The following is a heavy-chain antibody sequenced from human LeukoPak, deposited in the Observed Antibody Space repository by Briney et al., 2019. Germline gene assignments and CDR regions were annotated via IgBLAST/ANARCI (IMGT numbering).Heavy chain of an antibody. D-gene: IGHD4-17*01. J-gene: IGHJ5*02. Sequence: GGSLRLSCAVPGFTFSSFAMTWVRQAPGKGLEWVSSISSRHLTTYYTDSVKGRFTISRDNSKNTLYLQMNSLRAEDTAVYYCTKDPNGDYVGAFDPWGQGTLVTVSS. CDR1: GFTFSSFA. V-gene: IGHV3-23*01. CDR3: TKDPNGDYVGAFDP. CDR2: ISSRHLTT.